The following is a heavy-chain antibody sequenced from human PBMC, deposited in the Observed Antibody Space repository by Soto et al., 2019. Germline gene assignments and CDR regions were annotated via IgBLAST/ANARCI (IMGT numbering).Heavy chain of an antibody. CDR3: ARDGYCSGGSCYYFDY. D-gene: IGHD2-15*01. V-gene: IGHV3-7*01. CDR2: IKQDGSEE. J-gene: IGHJ4*02. Sequence: GGSLRLSCVGSGFTFQTYWMTWARQAPGKGLEWVANIKQDGSEEHYVDSVKGRFTISRDNAKNTLYLQMNSLRAEDTAVYYCARDGYCSGGSCYYFDYWGQGTLVTVSS. CDR1: GFTFQTYW.